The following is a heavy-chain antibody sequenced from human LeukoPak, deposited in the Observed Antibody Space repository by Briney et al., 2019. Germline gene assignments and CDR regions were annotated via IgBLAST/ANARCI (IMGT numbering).Heavy chain of an antibody. V-gene: IGHV4-59*08. CDR2: IYYTGST. Sequence: SETLSLTCAVSGASIRSSYWSWLRQPPGKGLEWIGYIYYTGSTNSNPSLKSRVTVSVDTSKNQFSLKLSSMTAADTAVYYCARLDRSGYEMGGTWFDPWGQGTLVTVSS. J-gene: IGHJ5*02. D-gene: IGHD3-22*01. CDR3: ARLDRSGYEMGGTWFDP. CDR1: GASIRSSY.